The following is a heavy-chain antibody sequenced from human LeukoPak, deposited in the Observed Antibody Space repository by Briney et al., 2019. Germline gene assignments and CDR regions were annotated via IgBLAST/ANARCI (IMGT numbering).Heavy chain of an antibody. CDR2: ITSSGGST. D-gene: IGHD6-19*01. CDR3: AGSASSGWRFDS. Sequence: PGGALRLSCAASGFTFSTYNMNWGRHAPRKGLGWVSSITSSGGSTSYADSVKGRFTISRDNAKNSLYLQMNSLSAEDTAVYYCAGSASSGWRFDSWGQGTLVTVSS. CDR1: GFTFSTYN. V-gene: IGHV3-21*01. J-gene: IGHJ4*02.